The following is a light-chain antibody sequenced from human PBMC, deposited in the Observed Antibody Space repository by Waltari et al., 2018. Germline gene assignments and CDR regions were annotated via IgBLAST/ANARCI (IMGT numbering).Light chain of an antibody. CDR3: QKYNSAPWT. Sequence: DIQMTQSPSSLSASVGDRVTIPCRASQGISNDLAWYQQKPGKVPKLLIYAASTLQPGVPSRFSGSGSGTEFTLTISSLQPEDVATYYCQKYNSAPWTFGQGTKVEIK. CDR1: QGISND. J-gene: IGKJ1*01. V-gene: IGKV1-27*01. CDR2: AAS.